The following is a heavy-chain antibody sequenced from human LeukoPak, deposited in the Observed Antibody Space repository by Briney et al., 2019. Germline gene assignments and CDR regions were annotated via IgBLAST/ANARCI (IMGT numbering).Heavy chain of an antibody. CDR3: ARDLSGGATSGFLNY. V-gene: IGHV1-2*02. J-gene: IGHJ4*02. D-gene: IGHD1-26*01. CDR2: INPNSGGT. CDR1: GYTFTGYY. Sequence: GASVKVSCKASGYTFTGYYMHWVRQAPGQGLEWMGWINPNSGGTNYAQKFQGRVTMTRDTSISTAYMELSRLRSDDTAVYYCARDLSGGATSGFLNYWGQGTLVTVSS.